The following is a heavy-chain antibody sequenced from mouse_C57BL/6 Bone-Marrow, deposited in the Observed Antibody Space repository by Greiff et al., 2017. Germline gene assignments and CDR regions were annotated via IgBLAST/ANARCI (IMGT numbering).Heavy chain of an antibody. J-gene: IGHJ2*01. V-gene: IGHV1-55*01. D-gene: IGHD1-1*01. CDR3: VFIYYCRGSIPYYFDY. CDR2: IYPGSGST. CDR1: GYTFTSYW. Sequence: QVQLQQPGAELVKPGASVKMSCKASGYTFTSYWIPWVKQRPGQGLEWIGDIYPGSGSTNYDEKFKSQATLTVDTSSSTAYLQLSSLTSEDSAVYYGVFIYYCRGSIPYYFDYWGKGTTLTVSS.